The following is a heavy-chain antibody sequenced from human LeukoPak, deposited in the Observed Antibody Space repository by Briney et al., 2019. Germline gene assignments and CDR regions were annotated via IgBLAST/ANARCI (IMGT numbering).Heavy chain of an antibody. J-gene: IGHJ4*02. V-gene: IGHV4-59*08. CDR2: IYYSGST. D-gene: IGHD6-13*01. Sequence: SETLSLTCTVSGGSIISYYWSWIRQPPGKGLEWLGYIYYSGSTNYNPSLKSRVTISVDTSKNQFSLKLSSVTAADTAVYYCARHTFRIAAAGSPYFDYWGQGTLVTVSS. CDR1: GGSIISYY. CDR3: ARHTFRIAAAGSPYFDY.